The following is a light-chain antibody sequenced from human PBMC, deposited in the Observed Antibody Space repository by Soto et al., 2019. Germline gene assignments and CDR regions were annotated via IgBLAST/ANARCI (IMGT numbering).Light chain of an antibody. CDR1: SSDVGGYNY. Sequence: QSALTQPASVSGSPGQSITISCTGTSSDVGGYNYVSWYQQHPGKAPRLMIYEVSNRPSGVSNRFSGSKSGNTASLTISGLQAEGEADYYCSSYTVSTPVVFGGGTKVTVL. CDR2: EVS. V-gene: IGLV2-14*01. CDR3: SSYTVSTPVV. J-gene: IGLJ3*02.